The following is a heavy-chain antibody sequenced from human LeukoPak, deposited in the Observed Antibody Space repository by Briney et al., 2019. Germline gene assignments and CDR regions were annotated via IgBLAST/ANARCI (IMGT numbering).Heavy chain of an antibody. V-gene: IGHV4-4*02. CDR2: IYQSGSS. J-gene: IGHJ4*02. Sequence: SETLSLTCAVSGGSIGSRNWWSWVRQPPGKGLQWIGEIYQSGSSIYNPSLRSRVTMSVGKSKDQLSLKLSSVTAADTAVYCARGIGAADFWGQGTLVTVSS. D-gene: IGHD3-16*01. CDR3: ARGIGAADF. CDR1: GGSIGSRNW.